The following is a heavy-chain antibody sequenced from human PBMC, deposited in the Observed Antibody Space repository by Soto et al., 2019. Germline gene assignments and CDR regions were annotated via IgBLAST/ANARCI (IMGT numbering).Heavy chain of an antibody. CDR3: ARGGSDLGSYGHDY. D-gene: IGHD3-16*01. Sequence: EVQLVESGGGLVQPGGSLRLSCAVSGFTFTNYWMHWLRQAPGEGPVWVSRLNSDGSTTNYADSVKGRFTISRDNAKNTLYLQMNSLRVDDSALYYCARGGSDLGSYGHDYWGQGILVTVSS. CDR1: GFTFTNYW. J-gene: IGHJ4*02. CDR2: LNSDGSTT. V-gene: IGHV3-74*01.